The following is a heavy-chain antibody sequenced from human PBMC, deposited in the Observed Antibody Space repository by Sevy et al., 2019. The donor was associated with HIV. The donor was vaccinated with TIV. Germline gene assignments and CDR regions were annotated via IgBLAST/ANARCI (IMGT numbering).Heavy chain of an antibody. J-gene: IGHJ4*02. D-gene: IGHD5-18*01. V-gene: IGHV3-33*01. CDR2: TWRDGNNE. CDR1: GFSLSSHA. CDR3: ATEYNSGYDY. Sequence: GGSLRLSCAAFGFSLSSHAMHWVRQAPGKGLEWVAVTWRDGNNEDYANSVKGRFTISRDNSKNTLFLQMNSLRAEDTAVYYCATEYNSGYDYWGQGTVVTVSS.